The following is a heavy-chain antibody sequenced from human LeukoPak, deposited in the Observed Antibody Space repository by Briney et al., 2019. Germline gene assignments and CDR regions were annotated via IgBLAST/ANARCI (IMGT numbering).Heavy chain of an antibody. V-gene: IGHV3-7*01. CDR1: GFTFSNAW. CDR3: ARAQSGFWSGYCFDY. D-gene: IGHD3-3*01. Sequence: GGSLRLSCAAPGFTFSNAWMTWVRQAPGKGLEWVANIKQDGSEKYYVDSVKGRFAVSRDNAKNSLYLQMNSLRAEDTAVYYCARAQSGFWSGYCFDYWGQGTLVTVSS. CDR2: IKQDGSEK. J-gene: IGHJ4*02.